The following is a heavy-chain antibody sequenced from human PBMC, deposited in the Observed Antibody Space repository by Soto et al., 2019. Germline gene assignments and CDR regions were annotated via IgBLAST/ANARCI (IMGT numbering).Heavy chain of an antibody. CDR2: IYYSGST. CDR1: GGSISSYY. D-gene: IGHD3-9*01. V-gene: IGHV4-59*01. J-gene: IGHJ4*02. Sequence: NPSATLSLTCTVSGGSISSYYWSWIRQPPGKGLEWIGYIYYSGSTNYNPSLKSRVTISVDTSKNQFSLKLSSVTAADTAVYYCASSPLYYDILTGYLEYYFDYWGQGTLVTVSS. CDR3: ASSPLYYDILTGYLEYYFDY.